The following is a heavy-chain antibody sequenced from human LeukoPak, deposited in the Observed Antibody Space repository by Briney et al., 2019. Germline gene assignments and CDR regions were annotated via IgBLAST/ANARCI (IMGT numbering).Heavy chain of an antibody. Sequence: WASVKVSCKASGYTFTSYAMHWVRQAPGQRLEWMGWINAGNDNTKYSQKFQDRVTITRDTSASTAYMELSSLRSEDTAVYYCARDLGYCTGGTCYPNWFDPWGQGTLVTVSS. V-gene: IGHV1-3*01. CDR1: GYTFTSYA. CDR3: ARDLGYCTGGTCYPNWFDP. J-gene: IGHJ5*02. D-gene: IGHD2-15*01. CDR2: INAGNDNT.